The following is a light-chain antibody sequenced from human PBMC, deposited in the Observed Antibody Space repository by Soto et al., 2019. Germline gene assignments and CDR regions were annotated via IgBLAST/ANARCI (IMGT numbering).Light chain of an antibody. CDR3: QAWDSSTYV. V-gene: IGLV3-1*01. J-gene: IGLJ1*01. CDR1: KLGDKY. CDR2: QDS. Sequence: SYELTQPPLVSVSPGQTASITCSGDKLGDKYACWYQQKPGQSPVLVIYQDSKRPSGIPERFSGSNSGNTATLTIGGTQAMDEADYYCQAWDSSTYVFGTGTKVTVL.